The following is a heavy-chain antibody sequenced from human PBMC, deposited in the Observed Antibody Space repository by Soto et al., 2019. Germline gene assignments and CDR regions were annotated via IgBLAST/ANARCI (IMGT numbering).Heavy chain of an antibody. CDR1: GFSLSSTRMA. Sequence: QITLKESGPTLVKPTQTLTLTCTFSGFSLSSTRMAVGWIRQPPGKALEWLALIYWDDDKRYSPFLKSRLTITKDTSKNQVVLTMSHRDPVDTARYSWAHIVVAGFGYYFDYWGQGTLVTVSS. V-gene: IGHV2-5*02. D-gene: IGHD6-19*01. J-gene: IGHJ4*02. CDR3: AHIVVAGFGYYFDY. CDR2: IYWDDDK.